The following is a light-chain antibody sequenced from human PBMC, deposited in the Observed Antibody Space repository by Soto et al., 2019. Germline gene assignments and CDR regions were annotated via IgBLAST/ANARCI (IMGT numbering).Light chain of an antibody. Sequence: DIVMTQSPDSLAVSLGERDTINCKSSQSVLYSSNNKNYLGWYQQKPGQTPKLLIYWASTRDSGVPDRFSGSGSGTDFTLTISSLQAEDVAVYYCQQYYSPPYTFGKGTRLEIK. CDR3: QQYYSPPYT. CDR1: QSVLYSSNNKNY. V-gene: IGKV4-1*01. J-gene: IGKJ2*01. CDR2: WAS.